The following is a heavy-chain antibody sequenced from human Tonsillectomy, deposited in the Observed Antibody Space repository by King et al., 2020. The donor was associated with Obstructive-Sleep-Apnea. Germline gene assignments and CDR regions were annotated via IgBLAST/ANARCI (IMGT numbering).Heavy chain of an antibody. Sequence: VQLVESGGGLVKPGGSLRLSCAATGFTFKTSSMHWVRQAPGKGLEWVSSISSSSYYIFYGDSVKGRFPVSRDNAKNSLYLQMNSLRGEDTAVYYCARVRLYCGGDCYSDAFDIWGQGTMVTVSS. V-gene: IGHV3-21*01. J-gene: IGHJ3*02. D-gene: IGHD2-21*02. CDR2: ISSSSYYI. CDR1: GFTFKTSS. CDR3: ARVRLYCGGDCYSDAFDI.